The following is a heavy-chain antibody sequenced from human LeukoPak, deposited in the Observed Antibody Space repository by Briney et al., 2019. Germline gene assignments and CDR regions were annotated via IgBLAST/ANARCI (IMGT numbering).Heavy chain of an antibody. CDR1: GFTFSTNE. V-gene: IGHV4-34*01. CDR2: INHSGST. J-gene: IGHJ3*02. Sequence: LRLSCAASGFTFSTNEMNWVRQPPGKGLEWIGEINHSGSTNYNPSLKSRVTISVDTSKNQFSLKLSSVTAADTAVYYCARAYDAFDIWGQGTMVTVSS. CDR3: ARAYDAFDI.